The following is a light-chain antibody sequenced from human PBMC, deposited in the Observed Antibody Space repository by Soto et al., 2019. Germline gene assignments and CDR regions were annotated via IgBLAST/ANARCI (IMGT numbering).Light chain of an antibody. J-gene: IGKJ2*01. V-gene: IGKV2-28*01. CDR2: LGS. Sequence: DIVMTQSPLSLPVTPGEPASISCRSSQNLLHRNAYNHLDCYLQKPGQSPQLLLYLGSLRAGGVPDRFSGSGSGTDFTMKSSRVEVQDVGIYYYVHSLQNPPYTFGQGTKLEIK. CDR1: QNLLHRNAYNH. CDR3: VHSLQNPPYT.